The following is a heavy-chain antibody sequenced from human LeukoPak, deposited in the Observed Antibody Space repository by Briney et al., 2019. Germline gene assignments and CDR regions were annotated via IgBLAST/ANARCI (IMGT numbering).Heavy chain of an antibody. CDR3: TKGTSIVLATAYDY. CDR1: GFILNNYA. V-gene: IGHV3-9*01. CDR2: ITWNSDTI. D-gene: IGHD5-12*01. J-gene: IGHJ4*02. Sequence: GRSLRLSCAASGFILNNYAMHWVRQAPGKGLEWVSGITWNSDTIDYTDSVKGRFTISRDNAKNSLYLQMNSLRVEDTAFYYCTKGTSIVLATAYDYWGQGTLVTVSS.